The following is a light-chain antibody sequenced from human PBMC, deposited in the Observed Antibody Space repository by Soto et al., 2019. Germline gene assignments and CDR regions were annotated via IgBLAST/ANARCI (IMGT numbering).Light chain of an antibody. Sequence: QPVLTQPPSVSGAPGETVTISCTGSSSNVGAGYDVHWYLQLPGTAPKLLIYDNHNRPSGVPDRFSGSKSGPFASLAITGLQAEDEGDYYCQSYDNSLSAWVFGGGTKLTVL. J-gene: IGLJ3*02. CDR3: QSYDNSLSAWV. V-gene: IGLV1-40*01. CDR2: DNH. CDR1: SSNVGAGYD.